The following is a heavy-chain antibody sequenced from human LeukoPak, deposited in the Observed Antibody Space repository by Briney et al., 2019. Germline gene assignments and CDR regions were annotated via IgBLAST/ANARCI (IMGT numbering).Heavy chain of an antibody. D-gene: IGHD2-21*02. V-gene: IGHV3-66*01. CDR3: ARGGVLAYCGGDCHYDAFDI. Sequence: TGGSLRLSCAASGIPFSGYNMNWVRQAPGKGLEWVSVMYRDGKTYYADSVKGRFTISRDNSKNTLYLQMNSLRAEDTAVYYCARGGVLAYCGGDCHYDAFDIWGQGTMVTVSS. CDR2: MYRDGKT. CDR1: GIPFSGYN. J-gene: IGHJ3*02.